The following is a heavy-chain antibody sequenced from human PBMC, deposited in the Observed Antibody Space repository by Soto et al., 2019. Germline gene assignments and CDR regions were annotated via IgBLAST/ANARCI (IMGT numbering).Heavy chain of an antibody. Sequence: QVQVVQSGAEVKKPGASVKVACKASGYTFTTFGMSWVRQAPGQGLEWMGWISADNGDTNSAQKFQDRVTMTTDTSTNTAYMELRSLTSDATAVDYCARCYCSSGSCFTCWHFDLWGRGTLVTVSA. V-gene: IGHV1-18*01. J-gene: IGHJ2*01. D-gene: IGHD2-15*01. CDR2: ISADNGDT. CDR3: ARCYCSSGSCFTCWHFDL. CDR1: GYTFTTFG.